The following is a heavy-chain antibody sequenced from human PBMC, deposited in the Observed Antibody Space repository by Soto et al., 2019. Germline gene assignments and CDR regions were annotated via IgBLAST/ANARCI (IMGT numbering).Heavy chain of an antibody. Sequence: GGSLRLSCAASGFTFSSYGMHWVRQAPGKGLEWVAVIWYDGSNKYYADSVKGRFTISRDNSKNTLYLQMNSLRAEDTAVYYCARERGDVLLWFGESGYGMDVWGQGTTVTVSS. V-gene: IGHV3-33*01. CDR2: IWYDGSNK. CDR1: GFTFSSYG. J-gene: IGHJ6*02. D-gene: IGHD3-10*01. CDR3: ARERGDVLLWFGESGYGMDV.